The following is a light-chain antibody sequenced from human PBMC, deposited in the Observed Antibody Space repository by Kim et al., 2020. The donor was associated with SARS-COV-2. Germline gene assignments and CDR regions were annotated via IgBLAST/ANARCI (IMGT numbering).Light chain of an antibody. J-gene: IGLJ2*01. CDR2: EDK. CDR3: QSYASPDVV. V-gene: IGLV6-57*03. CDR1: RGSSANSY. Sequence: KKVTSTCNLRRGSSANSYVHGHQQRPGRAPTTVVYEDKQRPSGVPDRFSGYIDRSSNSASLTISGLKTEDEADYQCQSYASPDVVFGGGTQLTVL.